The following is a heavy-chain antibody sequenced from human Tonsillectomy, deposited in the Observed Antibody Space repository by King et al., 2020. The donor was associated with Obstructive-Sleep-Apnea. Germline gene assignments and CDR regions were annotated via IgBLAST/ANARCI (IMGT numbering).Heavy chain of an antibody. Sequence: VQLVESGGSVVQPGRSLRLSCTVSGFTFSNFPMHWVRQAPDKGLEWVAVISYDGRIKDSPDSVKGRFTISRDDSRNTLYLQMNSLRVEDTAMYFCARDPIIGSPDYFDSWGQGTLVTVSS. CDR1: GFTFSNFP. V-gene: IGHV3-30*04. CDR3: ARDPIIGSPDYFDS. CDR2: ISYDGRIK. D-gene: IGHD1-26*01. J-gene: IGHJ4*02.